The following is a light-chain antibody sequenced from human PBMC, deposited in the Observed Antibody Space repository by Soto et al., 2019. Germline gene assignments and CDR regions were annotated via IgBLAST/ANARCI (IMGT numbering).Light chain of an antibody. CDR3: HSYDSSLSGWV. CDR1: SSNIGAGYD. V-gene: IGLV1-40*01. J-gene: IGLJ3*02. CDR2: GNS. Sequence: QSVLTQPPSVSGAPGQRVTISCTGTSSNIGAGYDVNWYQQLPGTVPKLLIYGNSNRPSGVPDRFSGSKSGTSASLAITGLQSEDEADYYCHSYDSSLSGWVFGGGTKLTVL.